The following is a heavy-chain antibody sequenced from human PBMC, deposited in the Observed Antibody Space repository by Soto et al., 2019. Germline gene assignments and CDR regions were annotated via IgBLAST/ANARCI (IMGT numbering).Heavy chain of an antibody. CDR2: VNPSGGGT. D-gene: IGHD2-21*01. CDR3: ARAGINWFDP. V-gene: IGHV1-46*01. J-gene: IGHJ5*02. CDR1: GFAFTSFH. Sequence: ASVKVSCKTSGFAFTSFHMHWVRQAPGQGLEWMGMVNPSGGGTDYAQRSQGRVTLTSDTSTTTVYMELRTLRSDDTAVYYCARAGINWFDPWGQGTLVTVSS.